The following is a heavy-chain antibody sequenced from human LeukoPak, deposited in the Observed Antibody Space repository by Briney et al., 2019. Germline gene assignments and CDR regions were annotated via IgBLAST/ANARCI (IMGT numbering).Heavy chain of an antibody. CDR2: IYSGGST. Sequence: GGSLRLSCAASGFTFSSYWMSWVRQAPGKGLEWVSVIYSGGSTYYADSVKGRFTISRDNSKNTLYLQMNSLRAEDTAVYYCARDITGTHWGQGTLVTVSS. V-gene: IGHV3-66*01. CDR1: GFTFSSYW. J-gene: IGHJ4*02. D-gene: IGHD1-20*01. CDR3: ARDITGTH.